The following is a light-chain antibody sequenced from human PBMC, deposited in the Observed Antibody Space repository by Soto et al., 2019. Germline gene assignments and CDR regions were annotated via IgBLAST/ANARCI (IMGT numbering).Light chain of an antibody. Sequence: QSVLTQPASVSGSPGQSITISCTGTSSDIGGYTYVSWYQQHPGEAPKLMIYEVSNRPSGISSRFSGSKSGNTASLTISGLQAEDESDYYCTSYTSSSTWVFGGGTKVTVL. CDR2: EVS. CDR1: SSDIGGYTY. CDR3: TSYTSSSTWV. V-gene: IGLV2-14*01. J-gene: IGLJ3*02.